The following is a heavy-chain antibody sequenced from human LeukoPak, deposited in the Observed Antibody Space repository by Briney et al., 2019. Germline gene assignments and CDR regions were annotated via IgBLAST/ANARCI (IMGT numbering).Heavy chain of an antibody. V-gene: IGHV4-30-4*01. CDR2: IYYSGST. D-gene: IGHD2-2*01. CDR3: AREIYCSSTSCYRLAWFDP. Sequence: SETLSLTCTVSGGSISSGDYYWSWLRQPPGTGLEWLGYIYYSGSTYYNPSLKSRVTISVDTSKNQFSLKLSSVTAADTAVYYCAREIYCSSTSCYRLAWFDPWGQGTQVTVSS. J-gene: IGHJ5*02. CDR1: GGSISSGDYY.